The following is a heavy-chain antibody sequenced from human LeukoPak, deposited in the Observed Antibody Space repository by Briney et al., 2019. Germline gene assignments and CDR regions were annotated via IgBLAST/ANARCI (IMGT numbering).Heavy chain of an antibody. CDR2: IYYSGST. J-gene: IGHJ5*02. Sequence: SETLSLTCTVSGGSISSSSYYWGWIRQPPGKGLEWIGSIYYSGSTYYNPSLKSRVTISVDTSKNQFSLKLSSVTAADTAVYYCARQPFKIDYDILTGYIVVVILNWFDPWGQGTLVTVSS. V-gene: IGHV4-39*01. CDR3: ARQPFKIDYDILTGYIVVVILNWFDP. D-gene: IGHD3-9*01. CDR1: GGSISSSSYY.